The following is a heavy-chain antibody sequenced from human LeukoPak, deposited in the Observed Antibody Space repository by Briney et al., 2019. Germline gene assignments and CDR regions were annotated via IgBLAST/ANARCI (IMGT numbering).Heavy chain of an antibody. CDR1: IDSFSNYH. Sequence: PSETLSLTRAVYIDSFSNYHWNWIRQTPAKGMEWIGEVNESGGSNISPSLKSRVTISVDTSKKQFALKLSSVTAADTAVYYCARECRKSLPFDYWGQGSLVTVSS. CDR2: VNESGGS. CDR3: ARECRKSLPFDY. D-gene: IGHD1-14*01. V-gene: IGHV4-34*01. J-gene: IGHJ4*02.